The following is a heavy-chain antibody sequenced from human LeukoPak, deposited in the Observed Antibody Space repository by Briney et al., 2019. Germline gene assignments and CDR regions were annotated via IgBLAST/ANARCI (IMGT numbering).Heavy chain of an antibody. D-gene: IGHD5-24*01. V-gene: IGHV4-4*07. J-gene: IGHJ3*02. CDR3: ARKDGDI. CDR2: IDASGST. CDR1: GASVSSYY. Sequence: PSETLSLTCTVSGASVSSYYWIWIRQPAGRGLEWIGRIDASGSTNYNPSLKSRVTMSVDSSKNQFSLKVSSVTAEDTAVYYCARKDGDIWGQGTMVTVSS.